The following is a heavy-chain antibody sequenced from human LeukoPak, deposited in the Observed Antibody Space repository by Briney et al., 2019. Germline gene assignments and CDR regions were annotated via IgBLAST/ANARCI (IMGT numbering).Heavy chain of an antibody. CDR3: ARDTEWFGEPKGTETYYYYGMDV. D-gene: IGHD3-10*01. V-gene: IGHV1-69*13. CDR1: GGTFSSYA. Sequence: ASVKVSCKASGGTFSSYAISWVRQAPGQGLEWMGGIIPIFGTANYAQKFQGRVTITADESTSTAYMELSSLRSEDTAVYYCARDTEWFGEPKGTETYYYYGMDVWGKGTTVTVSS. CDR2: IIPIFGTA. J-gene: IGHJ6*04.